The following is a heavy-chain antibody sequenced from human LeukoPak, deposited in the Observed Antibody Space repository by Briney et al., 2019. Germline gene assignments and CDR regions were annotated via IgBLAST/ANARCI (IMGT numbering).Heavy chain of an antibody. V-gene: IGHV3-74*01. CDR3: GRGMRDFYGLDY. CDR1: GFIFSNFW. D-gene: IGHD2/OR15-2a*01. CDR2: INSDGRTT. J-gene: IGHJ4*02. Sequence: GGSLRLSCAASGFIFSNFWMHWVRRVPGKGLVWVSHINSDGRTTDYADSVRGRFTISRDNAKNTLYLQMNRLTVEDTAVYYCGRGMRDFYGLDYWGQGFLVTVSS.